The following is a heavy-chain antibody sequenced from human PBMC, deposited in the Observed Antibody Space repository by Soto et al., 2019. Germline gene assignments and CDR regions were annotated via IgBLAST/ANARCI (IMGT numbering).Heavy chain of an antibody. CDR2: ISGSGGST. D-gene: IGHD3-3*01. J-gene: IGHJ4*02. CDR3: ANPYYDFWSGYQPPFDY. V-gene: IGHV3-23*01. CDR1: GFTFSSYA. Sequence: EVQLLESGGGLVQPGGSLRLSCAASGFTFSSYAMSWVRQAPGKGLEWVSAISGSGGSTYYADSVKGRFTISRDNSKNTLYLQMNSLRAEDTAVYYSANPYYDFWSGYQPPFDYWGQGTLVTVSS.